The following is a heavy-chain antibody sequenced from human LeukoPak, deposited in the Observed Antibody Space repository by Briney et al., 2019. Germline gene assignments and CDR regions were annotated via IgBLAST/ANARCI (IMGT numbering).Heavy chain of an antibody. V-gene: IGHV1-69*05. D-gene: IGHD6-6*01. J-gene: IGHJ4*02. CDR1: GGTFSRYA. CDR3: ATRLEVWDSSYNDY. Sequence: SVKVSFKASGGTFSRYAISWVRQAPGQGLEWMGGIIPIFGTANYAQKFQGRVTITTDESTSTAYMELSSLRSEDTAVYYCATRLEVWDSSYNDYWGQGPLVIVTS. CDR2: IIPIFGTA.